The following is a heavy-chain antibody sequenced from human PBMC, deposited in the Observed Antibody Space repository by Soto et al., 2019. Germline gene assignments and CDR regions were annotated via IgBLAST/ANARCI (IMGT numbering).Heavy chain of an antibody. CDR2: IWYDGSND. Sequence: PGGSLRLSCAASGFTFSNYGMHWVRQAPGKGLEWVAIIWYDGSNDYYVDSVKGRFTISRDNSKNTLSLQMNSLRAEDTAVYYCARDRWQFQLFYYGLDVWGQGTTVTVYS. J-gene: IGHJ6*02. CDR1: GFTFSNYG. V-gene: IGHV3-33*01. D-gene: IGHD1-1*01. CDR3: ARDRWQFQLFYYGLDV.